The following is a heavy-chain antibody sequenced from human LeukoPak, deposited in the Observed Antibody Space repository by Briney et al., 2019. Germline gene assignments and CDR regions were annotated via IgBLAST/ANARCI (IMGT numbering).Heavy chain of an antibody. Sequence: PSETLSLTCTVSGGSISSYYWSWIREPPGKALEWIGYIYYGGSTDYNPSLKSRVTISKDTSKTQFSLRLSSVTAADTAVYYCARARLDSSGRFDYWGQGTLVTVSS. CDR3: ARARLDSSGRFDY. CDR1: GGSISSYY. J-gene: IGHJ4*02. D-gene: IGHD3-22*01. V-gene: IGHV4-59*01. CDR2: IYYGGST.